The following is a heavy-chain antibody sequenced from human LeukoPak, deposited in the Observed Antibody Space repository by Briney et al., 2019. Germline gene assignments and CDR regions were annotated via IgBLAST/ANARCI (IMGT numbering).Heavy chain of an antibody. CDR1: GYTFTSYD. J-gene: IGHJ6*02. CDR2: MNPNSGNT. D-gene: IGHD3-3*01. CDR3: ARWIRSLVYPYYYYGMDV. V-gene: IGHV1-8*01. Sequence: ASVKVSCKASGYTFTSYDINWVRQATGQGLEWMGWMNPNSGNTGYAQKFQGRVTMTRNTSISTAYMELSSLRPEDTAVYYCARWIRSLVYPYYYYGMDVWGQGTTVTVSS.